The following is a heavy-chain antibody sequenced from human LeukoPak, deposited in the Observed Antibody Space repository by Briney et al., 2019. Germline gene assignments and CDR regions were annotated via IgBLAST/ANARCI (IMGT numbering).Heavy chain of an antibody. V-gene: IGHV3-48*01. CDR1: GFTFNTYT. CDR2: ISASNII. Sequence: PGGSLRLSCAASGFTFNTYTMNWVRQAPGKGLEWVSYISASNIIFYADSVKGRFTISRDNSKNTLDLQMNSLRADDTAVYYCARDWPSEWQQLPDYDAVDIWGQGTMVTVSS. CDR3: ARDWPSEWQQLPDYDAVDI. J-gene: IGHJ3*02. D-gene: IGHD6-13*01.